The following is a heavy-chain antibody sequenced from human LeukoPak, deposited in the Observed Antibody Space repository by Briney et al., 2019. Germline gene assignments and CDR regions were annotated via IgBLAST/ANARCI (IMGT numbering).Heavy chain of an antibody. V-gene: IGHV1-18*01. CDR2: ISAYNGNT. CDR3: AREEGAPIAAANI. J-gene: IGHJ3*02. D-gene: IGHD6-13*01. Sequence: ASVKVSCKASGYTFPSYTISWLRQAPGQGLEWMGWISAYNGNTNYAQKLQGRVTMTTDTSTSTAYMELRSLRSDDTAVYYCAREEGAPIAAANIWGLGTMVTVSS. CDR1: GYTFPSYT.